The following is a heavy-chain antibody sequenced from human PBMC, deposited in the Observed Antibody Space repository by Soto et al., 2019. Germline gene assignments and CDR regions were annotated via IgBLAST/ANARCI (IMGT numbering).Heavy chain of an antibody. CDR1: GGSISSYY. Sequence: SETLSLTCTVAGGSISSYYWSWIRQPPGKGLEWIGYIYYSGSTNYNPSLKSRVTISVDTSKNQFSLKLSSVTAADTAVYSCARDPGWGWLQGHAFDIWGQGTMVTVSS. CDR3: ARDPGWGWLQGHAFDI. D-gene: IGHD2-21*01. CDR2: IYYSGST. V-gene: IGHV4-59*01. J-gene: IGHJ3*02.